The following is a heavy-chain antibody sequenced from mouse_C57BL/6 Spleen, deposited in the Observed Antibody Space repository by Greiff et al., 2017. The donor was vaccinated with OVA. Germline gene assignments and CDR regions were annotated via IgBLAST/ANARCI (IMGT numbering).Heavy chain of an antibody. CDR3: ARVPYDYFDY. Sequence: QVQLQQSGPELVKPGASVKISCKASGYAFSSSWMNWVKQRPGKGLEWIGRIYPGDGDTNYNGKFKGKATLTADKSSSTAYMQLSSLTSEDAAVYFCARVPYDYFDYGGQGTTLTVSS. J-gene: IGHJ2*01. V-gene: IGHV1-82*01. D-gene: IGHD3-3*01. CDR2: IYPGDGDT. CDR1: GYAFSSSW.